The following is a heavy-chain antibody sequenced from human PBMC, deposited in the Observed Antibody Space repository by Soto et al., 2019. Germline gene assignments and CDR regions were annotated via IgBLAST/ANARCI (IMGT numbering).Heavy chain of an antibody. CDR3: AGVGGGGSFLYFFYDDCMSV. D-gene: IGHD1-26*01. CDR2: LHYSGST. CDR1: GSSIGSYY. Sequence: PXETRSLTSPVSGSSIGSYYWSWIRPPPGKGLGWNGYLHYSGSTNYNPSLKSRVPIPVDTSKNQFSLKLCSVTAAPSVVYYCAGVGGGGSFLYFFYDDCMSVWGERSTVTVS. J-gene: IGHJ6*02. V-gene: IGHV4-59*01.